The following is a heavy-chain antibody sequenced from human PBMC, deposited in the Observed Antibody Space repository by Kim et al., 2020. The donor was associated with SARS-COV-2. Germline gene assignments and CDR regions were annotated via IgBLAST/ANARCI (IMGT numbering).Heavy chain of an antibody. Sequence: APVKGRFTISRDDSKNTLYLQMNSLKTEDTAVYYCTTDRRDIVVVPAAYWGQGTLVTVSS. V-gene: IGHV3-15*01. J-gene: IGHJ4*02. CDR3: TTDRRDIVVVPAAY. D-gene: IGHD2-2*01.